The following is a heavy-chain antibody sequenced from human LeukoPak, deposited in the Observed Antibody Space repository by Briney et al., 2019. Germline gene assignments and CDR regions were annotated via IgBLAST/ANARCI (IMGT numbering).Heavy chain of an antibody. J-gene: IGHJ6*02. CDR3: AKDYDIQLWLQGSYYYYYGMDV. D-gene: IGHD5-18*01. Sequence: GGSLRLSCAASGFTFDDYAMHWVRQAPGKGLEWVSGISWNSGSIGYADSVEGRFTISRDNGKSSLYLQMSSLRAEDTAVYYCAKDYDIQLWLQGSYYYYYGMDVWGQGTTVTVSS. CDR1: GFTFDDYA. V-gene: IGHV3-9*01. CDR2: ISWNSGSI.